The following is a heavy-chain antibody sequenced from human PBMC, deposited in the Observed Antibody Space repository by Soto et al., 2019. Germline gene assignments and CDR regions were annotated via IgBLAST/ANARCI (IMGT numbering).Heavy chain of an antibody. CDR1: GGSISTGDYY. D-gene: IGHD4-17*01. V-gene: IGHV4-30-4*01. J-gene: IGHJ3*02. Sequence: QVQLQESGPGLVKPSQTLSLTCTVSGGSISTGDYYWSWIRQPPGKDLEWIGNIYYSGSTYYNPSLKSRVTISVDTSQNQFSLKLSSVTAADTAVYYCARADTGVTSVRSGAFDIWGQGTMVTVSS. CDR3: ARADTGVTSVRSGAFDI. CDR2: IYYSGST.